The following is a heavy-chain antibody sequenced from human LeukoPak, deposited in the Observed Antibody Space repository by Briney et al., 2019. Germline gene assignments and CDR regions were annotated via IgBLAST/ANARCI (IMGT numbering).Heavy chain of an antibody. CDR3: ARDLVGATGLDY. D-gene: IGHD1-26*01. Sequence: SETLSLTCTVSGGSISSYYWTWIRQPPGKGLEWIAYIYYSGSTNYNPPLKSRVTMSVDTSKNQFSLKLSSVTAADTAVYYCARDLVGATGLDYWGQGTLVTVSS. J-gene: IGHJ4*02. CDR1: GGSISSYY. CDR2: IYYSGST. V-gene: IGHV4-59*12.